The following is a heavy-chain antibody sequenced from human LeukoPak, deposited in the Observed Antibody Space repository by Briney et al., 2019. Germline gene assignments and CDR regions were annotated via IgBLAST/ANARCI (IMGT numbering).Heavy chain of an antibody. D-gene: IGHD4-17*01. Sequence: PGGSLRLSCAASGFTFDDYAMHWVRQAPGKGLEWVSGISWNSGSIGYADSLKGRFTISRDNAKNSLYLQMNSLRPEDTALYYCANLHGDYRDYWGQGTQVTVSS. CDR3: ANLHGDYRDY. CDR1: GFTFDDYA. V-gene: IGHV3-9*01. CDR2: ISWNSGSI. J-gene: IGHJ4*02.